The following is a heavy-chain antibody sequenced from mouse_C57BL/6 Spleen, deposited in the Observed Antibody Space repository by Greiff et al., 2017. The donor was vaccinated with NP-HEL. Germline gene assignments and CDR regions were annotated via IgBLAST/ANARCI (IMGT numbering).Heavy chain of an antibody. Sequence: EVQGVESGGGLVKPGGSLKLSCAASGFTFSSYAMSWVRQTPEKRLEWVATISDGGSYTYYPDNVKGRFTISRDNAKNNLYLQMSHLKSEDTAMYYCARGVLATTVFDYWGQGTTLTVSS. CDR3: ARGVLATTVFDY. J-gene: IGHJ2*01. CDR2: ISDGGSYT. V-gene: IGHV5-4*01. CDR1: GFTFSSYA. D-gene: IGHD1-1*01.